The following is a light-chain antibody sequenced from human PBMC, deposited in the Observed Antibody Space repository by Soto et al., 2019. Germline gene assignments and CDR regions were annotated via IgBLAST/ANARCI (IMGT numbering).Light chain of an antibody. CDR1: SSDVGGYNY. V-gene: IGLV2-14*03. J-gene: IGLJ2*01. CDR3: SSYTSNSALVL. CDR2: DVS. Sequence: QSALTQPASVSGSPGQSITISCTGSSSDVGGYNYVSWYQQHPGKAPEIVIYDVSNRPSGISNRFSGSKSGNTASLTISGLQAEDEADYYCSSYTSNSALVLFGGGTKLTVL.